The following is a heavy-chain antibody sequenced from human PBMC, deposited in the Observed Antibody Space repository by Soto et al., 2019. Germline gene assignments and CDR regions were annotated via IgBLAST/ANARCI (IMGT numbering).Heavy chain of an antibody. V-gene: IGHV3-53*04. CDR2: IYSGGST. Sequence: GGSLRLSCAASGFTVSSNYMSWVRQAPGKGLEWVSVIYSGGSTYYADSVKGRFTISRHNSKNTLYLQMNSLRAEDTAVYYCATVRLQRWLQSYYFDYWGQGTLVTVSS. D-gene: IGHD5-12*01. CDR3: ATVRLQRWLQSYYFDY. CDR1: GFTVSSNY. J-gene: IGHJ4*02.